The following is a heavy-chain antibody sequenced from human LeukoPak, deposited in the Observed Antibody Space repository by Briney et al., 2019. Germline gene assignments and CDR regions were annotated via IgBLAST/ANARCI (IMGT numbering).Heavy chain of an antibody. V-gene: IGHV3-21*01. CDR3: ARDRNWNQKQELLGDAFDI. J-gene: IGHJ3*02. CDR2: ISSSSSYI. Sequence: GGSLRLSCAASGFTFSSYSMNWVRQAPGKVLEWVSSISSSSSYIYYADSVKGRFTISRDNAKNSLYLQMNSLRAEDTAVYYCARDRNWNQKQELLGDAFDIWGQGTMVTVSS. D-gene: IGHD1-1*01. CDR1: GFTFSSYS.